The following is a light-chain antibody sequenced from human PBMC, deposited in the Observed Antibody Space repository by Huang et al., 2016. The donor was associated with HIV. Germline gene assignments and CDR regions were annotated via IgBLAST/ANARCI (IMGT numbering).Light chain of an antibody. CDR3: QQYKDYPYT. CDR2: KAS. CDR1: QNISSW. Sequence: DIQMTHSPSTLSASVGDRVTITCRASQNISSWLAWYHQKPGKAPKLLIYKASNLESGVPTRFSGGGSGTEFTLTINSLQPDDFATYYCQQYKDYPYTFGQGTKLEIK. J-gene: IGKJ2*01. V-gene: IGKV1-5*03.